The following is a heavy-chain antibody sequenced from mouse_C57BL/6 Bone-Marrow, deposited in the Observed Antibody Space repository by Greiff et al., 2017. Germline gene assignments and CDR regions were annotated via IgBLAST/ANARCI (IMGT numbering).Heavy chain of an antibody. CDR1: GYTFTSYW. CDR2: IYPSDSET. Sequence: QVQLQQPGAELVRPGSSVKLSCKASGYTFTSYWMDWVKQRPGQGLEWIGNIYPSDSETHYNQKFKDKATLTVDKSSSTAYMQLSSLTSADSAFYYCARSGYHPFAYWGQGTLVTVSA. CDR3: ARSGYHPFAY. D-gene: IGHD3-1*01. J-gene: IGHJ3*01. V-gene: IGHV1-61*01.